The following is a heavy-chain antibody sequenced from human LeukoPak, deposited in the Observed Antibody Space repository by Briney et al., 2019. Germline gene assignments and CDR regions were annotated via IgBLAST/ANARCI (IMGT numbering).Heavy chain of an antibody. V-gene: IGHV3-30*18. CDR3: AKAPGGCSSTSCYSLDY. D-gene: IGHD2-2*01. CDR1: GFTFSSYG. J-gene: IGHJ4*02. CDR2: ISYDGSNK. Sequence: GRSLRLSCAASGFTFSSYGMHWVRQAPGKGLEWVAVISYDGSNKYYADSVKGRFTISRDNPKNTLYLQMNSLRAEDTAVYYCAKAPGGCSSTSCYSLDYWGQGTLVTVSS.